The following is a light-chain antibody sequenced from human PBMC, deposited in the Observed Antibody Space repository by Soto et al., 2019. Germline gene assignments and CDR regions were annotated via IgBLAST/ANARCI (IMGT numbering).Light chain of an antibody. CDR3: QQYSDFLIS. V-gene: IGKV1-5*01. CDR2: DAS. J-gene: IGKJ3*01. Sequence: DIQMTQSPSTLSASVGDRVTITCRASQSISRSLAWYQQKPGKAPNLLIYDASSLECGVPSRFSGSGFGTEFTLTITNLQPADFATYYCQQYSDFLISFGPGTTVDFK. CDR1: QSISRS.